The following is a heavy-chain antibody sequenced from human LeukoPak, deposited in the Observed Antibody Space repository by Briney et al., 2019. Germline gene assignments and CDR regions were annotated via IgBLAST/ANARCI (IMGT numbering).Heavy chain of an antibody. CDR1: GGSIRNFY. Sequence: SETLSLTWTVSGGSIRNFYWGWLRQPQGKGREWIGSIKNSRHTIYSPSRERPVSTSVDPSKNQFSLRLSSVTAADTAMSYCARAKNIDYWGQGTLVTVSS. CDR3: ARAKNIDY. CDR2: IKNSRHT. J-gene: IGHJ4*02. V-gene: IGHV4-59*01.